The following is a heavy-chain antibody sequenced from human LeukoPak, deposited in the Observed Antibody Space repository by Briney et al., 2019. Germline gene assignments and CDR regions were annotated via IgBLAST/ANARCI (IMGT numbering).Heavy chain of an antibody. J-gene: IGHJ5*02. V-gene: IGHV4-4*07. Sequence: SETLSLTCTVSGGSINIYYWSWIRQPAGKGLEWIGRIYTSGSTNYNPSLKTRVTMSVDTSKNQFSLKLSSVTAADTAVYYCARGPLTMTRGFDPWGQGTLVAVSS. CDR1: GGSINIYY. D-gene: IGHD4-17*01. CDR3: ARGPLTMTRGFDP. CDR2: IYTSGST.